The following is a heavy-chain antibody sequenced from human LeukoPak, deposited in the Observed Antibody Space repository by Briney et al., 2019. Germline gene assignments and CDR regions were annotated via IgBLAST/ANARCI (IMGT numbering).Heavy chain of an antibody. CDR3: ARGSSSVTLPGD. D-gene: IGHD2-2*01. J-gene: IGHJ4*02. V-gene: IGHV3-33*01. CDR1: GFTFSTYA. CDR2: TWYDGNNK. Sequence: PGGSLRLSCAASGFTFSTYAMHWVRQAPGKGLEWVAVTWYDGNNKYYADSVKGRFTISRDNSKNTLYLQMNSLRVEDTAVYYCARGSSSVTLPGDWGQGTLVTVSS.